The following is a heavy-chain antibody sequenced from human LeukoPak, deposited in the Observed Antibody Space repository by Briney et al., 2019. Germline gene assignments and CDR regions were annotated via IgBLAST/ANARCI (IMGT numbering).Heavy chain of an antibody. CDR1: GGSISSSSYY. V-gene: IGHV4-39*07. D-gene: IGHD2-15*01. CDR2: IYYSGST. Sequence: SETLSLTCTVSGGSISSSSYYWGWIRQPPGKGLEWIGSIYYSGSTYYNPSLKSRVTISVDTSKNQFSLKLSSVTAADTAVYYCARRLGYCSGGSCDSNWFDPWGQGTLVTVSS. CDR3: ARRLGYCSGGSCDSNWFDP. J-gene: IGHJ5*02.